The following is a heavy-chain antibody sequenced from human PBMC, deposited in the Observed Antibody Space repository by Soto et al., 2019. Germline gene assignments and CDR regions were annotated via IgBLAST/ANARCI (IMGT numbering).Heavy chain of an antibody. V-gene: IGHV3-33*01. D-gene: IGHD2-21*02. CDR3: ARVPNCDGSGCYSYFDL. Sequence: SLRLSCAASGFTFSGYGMHWVRQAPGKGLEWVAVIWYDGSNKYYADSVKGRFTISRDNSKNTLYLQMNSLRAEDTAVYYCARVPNCDGSGCYSYFDLWGQGALVTVSS. CDR1: GFTFSGYG. CDR2: IWYDGSNK. J-gene: IGHJ4*02.